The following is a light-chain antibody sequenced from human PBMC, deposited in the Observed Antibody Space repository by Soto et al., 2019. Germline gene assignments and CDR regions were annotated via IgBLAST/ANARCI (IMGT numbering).Light chain of an antibody. Sequence: DIVMTQSPDSLAVSLGERATINCKSSQSVLYSSNNKNYLAWYQQKPGQPPKLLIYWASTRESGVPDRFSGSGPGTDFTLTISSLQAEDVAVYYCQQYYSTSMYTFGQGTKLEIK. CDR1: QSVLYSSNNKNY. V-gene: IGKV4-1*01. CDR3: QQYYSTSMYT. CDR2: WAS. J-gene: IGKJ2*01.